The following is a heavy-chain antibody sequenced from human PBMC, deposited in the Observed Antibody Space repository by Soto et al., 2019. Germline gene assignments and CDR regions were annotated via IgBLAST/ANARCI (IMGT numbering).Heavy chain of an antibody. CDR2: IAYDGTNT. J-gene: IGHJ4*02. CDR1: GFTFSNYG. V-gene: IGHV3-30*18. CDR3: AKDDGTFFYDTSGYPLDY. Sequence: LRLSCAASGFTFSNYGMHWVRQAPGKGLEWVAIIAYDGTNTYYADSVKGRFTISRDNSKNTLYLQMNSLRDEDTAVYYCAKDDGTFFYDTSGYPLDYWGQGTLVTVSS. D-gene: IGHD3-22*01.